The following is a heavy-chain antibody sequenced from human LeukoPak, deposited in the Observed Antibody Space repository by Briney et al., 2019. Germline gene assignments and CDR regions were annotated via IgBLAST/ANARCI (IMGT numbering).Heavy chain of an antibody. J-gene: IGHJ3*02. D-gene: IGHD6-6*01. CDR1: GFTFSSYW. Sequence: PGGSLRLSCAASGFTFSSYWMHWVRHAPGKGLVWVSRINSDGSSITYADSVKGRFTISRDNAKNTLFLQMNSLRAEDTAVYYCARVRYSSSSLDASDIWGQGTMVTVSS. CDR2: INSDGSSI. V-gene: IGHV3-74*01. CDR3: ARVRYSSSSLDASDI.